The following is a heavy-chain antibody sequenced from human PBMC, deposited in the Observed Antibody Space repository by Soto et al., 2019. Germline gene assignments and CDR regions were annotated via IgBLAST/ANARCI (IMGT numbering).Heavy chain of an antibody. CDR3: ARDFEGYCSGGSCYSPYTFDI. Sequence: QITLKESGPTLVKPTQTLTLTCTFSGFSLSTSGVGVGWIRQPPGKALEWLALIYWDDDKRYSPTLKSWRTITKDTSKNQVVLTMTNMDPVDTATYYCARDFEGYCSGGSCYSPYTFDIWGQGTMVTVSS. D-gene: IGHD2-15*01. V-gene: IGHV2-5*02. CDR1: GFSLSTSGVG. J-gene: IGHJ3*02. CDR2: IYWDDDK.